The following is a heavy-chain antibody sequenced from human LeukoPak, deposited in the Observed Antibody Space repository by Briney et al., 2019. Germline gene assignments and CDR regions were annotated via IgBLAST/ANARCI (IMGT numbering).Heavy chain of an antibody. CDR1: GFTLSSYW. Sequence: GGSLRLSCAASGFTLSSYWMSWVRQAPGKGLEWVARIKQDGSEKHYVDSVKGRFTISRDNAKNSVYLQMNTLRAEDTAVYYCARYIETPRRDLDYWGQGTLVAVSS. CDR2: IKQDGSEK. J-gene: IGHJ4*02. V-gene: IGHV3-7*01. CDR3: ARYIETPRRDLDY. D-gene: IGHD4-23*01.